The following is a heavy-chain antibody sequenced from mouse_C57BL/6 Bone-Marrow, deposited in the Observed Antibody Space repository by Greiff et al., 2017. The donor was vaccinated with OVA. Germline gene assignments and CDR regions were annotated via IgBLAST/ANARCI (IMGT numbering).Heavy chain of an antibody. CDR3: ARKRTYDYDVGGYAMDY. J-gene: IGHJ4*01. D-gene: IGHD2-4*01. CDR1: GFSLTSYG. Sequence: QVQLQQSGPGLVQPSQRLSITCTVSGFSLTSYGVHWVRQSPGKGLEWLGVIWSGGSTDYNAAFISRLSISKDNSKSQVFFKMNSLQADDTAIYYCARKRTYDYDVGGYAMDYWGQGTSVTVSS. CDR2: IWSGGST. V-gene: IGHV2-2*01.